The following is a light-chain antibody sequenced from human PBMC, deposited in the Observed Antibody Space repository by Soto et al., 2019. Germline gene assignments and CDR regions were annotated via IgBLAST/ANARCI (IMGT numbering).Light chain of an antibody. CDR1: SSNIGKNY. CDR3: GTWDTSLSAVV. Sequence: QSVLTPPPSVSAAPGQKVTISCSGSSSNIGKNYVSWYQRLPGTAPKLLIYDNNERSSGIPDRFSGSKSGTSATLGIAGLQTGDEADYYCGTWDTSLSAVVFGGGTKVTVL. J-gene: IGLJ2*01. CDR2: DNN. V-gene: IGLV1-51*01.